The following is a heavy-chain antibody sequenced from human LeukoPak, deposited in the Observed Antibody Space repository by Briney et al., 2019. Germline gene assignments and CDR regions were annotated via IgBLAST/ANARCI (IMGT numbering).Heavy chain of an antibody. J-gene: IGHJ3*02. Sequence: PGRSLRLSCAASGFTFSSYAMHWVRQAPGKGLEWVAVISYDGSNKYYADSVKGRFTISRDNAKNSLYLQMNSLRAEDTAVYYCARAYPQSSITMVRGDPDAFDIWGQGTMVTVSS. CDR1: GFTFSSYA. D-gene: IGHD3-10*01. CDR2: ISYDGSNK. V-gene: IGHV3-30-3*01. CDR3: ARAYPQSSITMVRGDPDAFDI.